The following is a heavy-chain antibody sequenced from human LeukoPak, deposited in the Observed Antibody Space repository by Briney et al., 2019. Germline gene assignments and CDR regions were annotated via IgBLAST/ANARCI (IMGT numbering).Heavy chain of an antibody. V-gene: IGHV3-30-3*01. J-gene: IGHJ4*02. D-gene: IGHD6-19*01. Sequence: GGSLRLSCAASGFTFSSYAMHWVRQAPGKGLEWVAVLSYDGSTKYYADSVKGRFTISRDISKNTLYLQMNSLRPEDTAVYYCARDHYSSGSYDYWGQETLVTVSS. CDR3: ARDHYSSGSYDY. CDR2: LSYDGSTK. CDR1: GFTFSSYA.